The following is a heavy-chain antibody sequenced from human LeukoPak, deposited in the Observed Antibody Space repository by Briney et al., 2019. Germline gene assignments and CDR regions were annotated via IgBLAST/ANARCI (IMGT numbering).Heavy chain of an antibody. J-gene: IGHJ4*02. V-gene: IGHV1-46*01. D-gene: IGHD3-9*01. Sequence: ASVKVSCKASGGTFSSYAISWVRQAPGQGLEWMGIINPSGGSTSYAQKFQGRVTMTRDTSTSTVYMELSSLRSEDTAVYYCARDDYDILTGYSTTGYFDYWGQGTLVTVSS. CDR2: INPSGGST. CDR3: ARDDYDILTGYSTTGYFDY. CDR1: GGTFSSYA.